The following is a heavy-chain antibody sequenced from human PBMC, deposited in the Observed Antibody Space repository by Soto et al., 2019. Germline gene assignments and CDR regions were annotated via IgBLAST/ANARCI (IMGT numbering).Heavy chain of an antibody. J-gene: IGHJ4*02. Sequence: PGGSLRLSCSTSGFPFGNFLMSWFRQAPGKGMEWVGFIRSQPYGGTAEYAASVRGRFTISRDDSKGIAYLQMNSLQNEDSGVYYCIGSFPFWGQGTLVNVSS. D-gene: IGHD3-10*01. CDR2: IRSQPYGGTA. CDR1: GFPFGNFL. V-gene: IGHV3-49*03. CDR3: IGSFPF.